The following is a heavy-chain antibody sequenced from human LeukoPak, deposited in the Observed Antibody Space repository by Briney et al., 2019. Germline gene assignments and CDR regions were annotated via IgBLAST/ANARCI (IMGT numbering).Heavy chain of an antibody. CDR2: IRSKAYGGTT. CDR3: ASRITIFGVVINDGMDV. J-gene: IGHJ6*02. D-gene: IGHD3-3*01. Sequence: GGSLRLSCTASGFTFGDYAMSWFRQAPGKGLEWVGFIRSKAYGGTTEYAASVKGRFTISRDDSKSIAYLQMNSLKTEDTAVYYCASRITIFGVVINDGMDVWGQGTTVTVSS. V-gene: IGHV3-49*03. CDR1: GFTFGDYA.